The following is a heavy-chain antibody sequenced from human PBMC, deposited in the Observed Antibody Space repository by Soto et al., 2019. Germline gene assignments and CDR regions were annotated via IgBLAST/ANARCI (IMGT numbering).Heavy chain of an antibody. J-gene: IGHJ6*02. Sequence: QLQLQESGPGLVKPSETLSLTCTVSGGSISSSSYYWGWIRQPPGKGLEWIGSIYYSGSTYYNPSLKTRVTISVDTSKNQFPLKLSSVTAADTAVYYCARHQNCTNGVCDRLYYYGMDVWGQGTTVTVSS. V-gene: IGHV4-39*01. CDR2: IYYSGST. CDR3: ARHQNCTNGVCDRLYYYGMDV. CDR1: GGSISSSSYY. D-gene: IGHD2-8*01.